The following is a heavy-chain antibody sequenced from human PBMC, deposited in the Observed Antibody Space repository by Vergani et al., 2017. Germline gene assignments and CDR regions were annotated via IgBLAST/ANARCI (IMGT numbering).Heavy chain of an antibody. CDR3: ASSGGGSYYFPDAFDI. CDR1: GYTFTSYA. Sequence: QVQLVQSGAEVKKPGASVKVSCKASGYTFTSYAMHWVRQAPGQRLEWMGWSNAGNGNTKYSQEFQGRVTMTTDTSTSTAYMELRSLRSDDTAVYYCASSGGGSYYFPDAFDIWGQGTMVTVSS. D-gene: IGHD1-26*01. J-gene: IGHJ3*02. V-gene: IGHV1-3*02. CDR2: SNAGNGNT.